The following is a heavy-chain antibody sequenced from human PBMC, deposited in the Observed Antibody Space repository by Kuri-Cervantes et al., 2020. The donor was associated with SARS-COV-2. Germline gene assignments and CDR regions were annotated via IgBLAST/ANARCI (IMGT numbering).Heavy chain of an antibody. J-gene: IGHJ6*03. Sequence: ASVKVSCKASGYTFTSYYMHWVRQAPGQGLEWMGWINPNSGGTNYAQKFQGRVTMTRDTSISTAYMGLSRLRSDDTAVYYCARGVTIFGVVSYYYYMDVWGKGTTVTVSS. CDR3: ARGVTIFGVVSYYYYMDV. CDR2: INPNSGGT. V-gene: IGHV1-2*02. D-gene: IGHD3-3*01. CDR1: GYTFTSYY.